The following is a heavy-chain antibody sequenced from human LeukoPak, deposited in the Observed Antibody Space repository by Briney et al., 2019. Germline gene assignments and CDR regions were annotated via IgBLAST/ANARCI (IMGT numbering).Heavy chain of an antibody. CDR1: GGTFSSYA. J-gene: IGHJ6*03. Sequence: AASVKVSCKASGGTFSSYAISWVRQAPGQGLEWMGGIIPILGTANYAQKFQGRVTITADESTSTAYMELSSLRSEDTAVYYCARGGHGYGNYYYYMDVWGKGTTVTVSS. V-gene: IGHV1-69*01. CDR2: IIPILGTA. CDR3: ARGGHGYGNYYYYMDV. D-gene: IGHD5-12*01.